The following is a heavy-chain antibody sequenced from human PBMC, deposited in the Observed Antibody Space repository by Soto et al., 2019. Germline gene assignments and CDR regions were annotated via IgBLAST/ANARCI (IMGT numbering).Heavy chain of an antibody. V-gene: IGHV2-5*01. Sequence: QVTLKESGPTLVKPTQSLTLTCTFSGFSLAAHGVGVGWIRQPPGEALEWLALISWNDDNRYSPSLKSRLTTAKDTSKNQVVLTMANMDPVDTATYYCAHARLLWVGGDFDYWGQGILVTVSS. J-gene: IGHJ4*02. CDR1: GFSLAAHGVG. D-gene: IGHD3-10*01. CDR3: AHARLLWVGGDFDY. CDR2: ISWNDDN.